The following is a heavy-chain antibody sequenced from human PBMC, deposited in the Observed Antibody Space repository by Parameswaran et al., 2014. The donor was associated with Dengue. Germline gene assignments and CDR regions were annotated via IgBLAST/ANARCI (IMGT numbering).Heavy chain of an antibody. D-gene: IGHD2-15*01. Sequence: WIRQPPGKGPEWIGEINHSGSTNYNPSLKSRVTISVDTSKNQFSLKLSSVTAADTAVYYCARGGYCSGGSCYLNWLDPWGQGTLVTVSS. CDR2: INHSGST. V-gene: IGHV4-34*01. CDR3: ARGGYCSGGSCYLNWLDP. J-gene: IGHJ5*02.